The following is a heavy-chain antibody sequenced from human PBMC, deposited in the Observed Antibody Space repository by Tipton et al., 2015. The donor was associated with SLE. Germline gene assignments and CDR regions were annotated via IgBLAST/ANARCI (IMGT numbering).Heavy chain of an antibody. CDR2: IYYSGST. J-gene: IGHJ6*03. Sequence: TLSLTCTVSGGSISSSSYYWGWIRQPPGKGLERIGSIYYSGSTYYNLSLKSRVTISEDTSKNQFSLKLSSVTAADPAVYYCARPEGVTGFMDLWGKGTTVTVSS. D-gene: IGHD3-10*01. CDR1: GGSISSSSYY. V-gene: IGHV4-39*07. CDR3: ARPEGVTGFMDL.